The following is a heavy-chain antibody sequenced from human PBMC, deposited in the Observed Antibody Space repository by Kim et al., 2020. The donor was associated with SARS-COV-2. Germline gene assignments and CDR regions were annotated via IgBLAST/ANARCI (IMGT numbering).Heavy chain of an antibody. CDR2: ISGSGGTT. V-gene: IGHV3-23*01. J-gene: IGHJ2*01. Sequence: GGSLRLSCAASGFTFDKFAMSWVRQAPGKGLEWVASISGSGGTTYYADSVEGRFTISRDNSKDTLFLLMNSLRAEDTAIYYCAKTRGDILTGYFISGCGT. CDR3: AKTRGDILTGYFI. D-gene: IGHD3-9*01. CDR1: GFTFDKFA.